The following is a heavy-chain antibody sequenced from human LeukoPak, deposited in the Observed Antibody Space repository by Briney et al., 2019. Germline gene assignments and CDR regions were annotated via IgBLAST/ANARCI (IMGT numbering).Heavy chain of an antibody. CDR2: IYHSGST. CDR1: GGSISSSNW. J-gene: IGHJ4*02. CDR3: ARGPALGYCSGGGCYWLDY. D-gene: IGHD2-15*01. Sequence: PSGTLSLTCAVSGGSISSSNWWSWVRQPPGKGLEWIGEIYHSGSTNYNPSLKSRVTISVDKSKNQFSLKLSSVTAADTAVYYCARGPALGYCSGGGCYWLDYWGQGTLVTVSS. V-gene: IGHV4-4*02.